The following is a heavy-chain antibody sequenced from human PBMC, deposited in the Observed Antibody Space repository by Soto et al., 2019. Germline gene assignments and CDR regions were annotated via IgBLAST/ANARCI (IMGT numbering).Heavy chain of an antibody. CDR1: GFTFGNYA. CDR3: VRATYCSDSSGYTRGFDY. Sequence: GGFLRLSCAASGFTFGNYAMSWVRQAPGKRLEWVGRSRDKAQGYSTAYAASVKGRFTTLRDESKNSVYLPMNSLKTEDTAVYYCVRATYCSDSSGYTRGFDYWGQGA. V-gene: IGHV3-72*01. D-gene: IGHD3-22*01. CDR2: SRDKAQGYST. J-gene: IGHJ4*02.